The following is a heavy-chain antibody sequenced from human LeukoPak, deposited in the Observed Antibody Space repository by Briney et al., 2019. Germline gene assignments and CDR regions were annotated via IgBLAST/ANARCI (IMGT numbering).Heavy chain of an antibody. CDR3: ARDVRFLEWSYFPYYYYGMDV. V-gene: IGHV4-31*03. CDR1: GDSISTGGFY. Sequence: SQTLSLTCTVSGDSISTGGFYWTWLRQHPGKGLEWIAYMHNRGSTNYNPSLKSRVTISVDTSKNQFSLKLSSVTAADTAVYYCARDVRFLEWSYFPYYYYGMDVWGQGTTVTVSS. J-gene: IGHJ6*02. CDR2: MHNRGST. D-gene: IGHD3-3*01.